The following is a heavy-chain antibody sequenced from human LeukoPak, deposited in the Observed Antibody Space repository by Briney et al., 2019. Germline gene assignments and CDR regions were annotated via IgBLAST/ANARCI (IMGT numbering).Heavy chain of an antibody. V-gene: IGHV4-38-2*02. J-gene: IGHJ6*04. CDR1: GYSISSGYY. CDR2: IYHSGST. CDR3: ARELAVAGTGYYYYGMDV. D-gene: IGHD6-19*01. Sequence: PSETLSLTCAVSGYSISSGYYWGWIRQPPGKGLEWIGSIYHSGSTYYNPSLKSRVTISVDTPKNQFSLKLSSVTAADTAVYYCARELAVAGTGYYYYGMDVWGKGTTVTVSS.